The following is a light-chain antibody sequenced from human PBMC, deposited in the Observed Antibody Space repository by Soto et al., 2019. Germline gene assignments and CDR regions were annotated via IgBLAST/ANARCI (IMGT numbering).Light chain of an antibody. Sequence: EIVMTQSPGTLSVSPGERATLSCWASQRGRSNFAWYLQKPGQAPRLLIYGASTRATGIPARFSGFRSATDFTLTISSLQSEDFALYYCQQYNNWPPTFGQGTRLEMK. CDR2: GAS. CDR3: QQYNNWPPT. V-gene: IGKV3-15*01. J-gene: IGKJ5*01. CDR1: QRGRSN.